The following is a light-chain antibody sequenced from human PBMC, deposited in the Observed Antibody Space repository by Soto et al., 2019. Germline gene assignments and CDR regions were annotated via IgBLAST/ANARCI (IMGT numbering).Light chain of an antibody. V-gene: IGKV1-5*03. CDR1: QSISNW. J-gene: IGKJ1*01. CDR3: QQYDTYWT. Sequence: IQMTQSPSTLSAYVGDRVIITCRASQSISNWLAWYQQKPGKAPNLLIYKASSLKSGVPSRFSGSGSGTEFTLTISSLRPDDFATYYCQQYDTYWTFGQGT. CDR2: KAS.